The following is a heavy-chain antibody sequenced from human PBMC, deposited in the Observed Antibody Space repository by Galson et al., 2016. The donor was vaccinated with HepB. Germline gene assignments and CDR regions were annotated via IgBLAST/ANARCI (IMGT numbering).Heavy chain of an antibody. CDR3: ASFRGLMRYFDY. CDR2: VYYSGLT. V-gene: IGHV4-39*01. D-gene: IGHD3-16*01. J-gene: IGHJ4*02. Sequence: ETLSLTCTVSGGSISASGYYWGWIRQPPGKGLERIGSVYYSGLTYYNPSLKSRVTISVDTSKNLFSLKLNFVTAADTAVYSCASFRGLMRYFDYWGQGALVTVSS. CDR1: GGSISASGYY.